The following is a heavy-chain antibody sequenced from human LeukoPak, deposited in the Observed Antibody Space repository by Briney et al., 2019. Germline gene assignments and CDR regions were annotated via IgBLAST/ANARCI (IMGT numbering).Heavy chain of an antibody. J-gene: IGHJ4*02. CDR2: IIPIFGTA. Sequence: ASVKVSCKASGGTFSSYAISWVRQAPGQGLEWMVGIIPIFGTANYAQKFQGRVTITADESTSTAYMELSSLRSEDTAVYYCASGPSGYCTNGVCYYFDYWGQGTLVTVSS. CDR1: GGTFSSYA. D-gene: IGHD2-8*01. CDR3: ASGPSGYCTNGVCYYFDY. V-gene: IGHV1-69*13.